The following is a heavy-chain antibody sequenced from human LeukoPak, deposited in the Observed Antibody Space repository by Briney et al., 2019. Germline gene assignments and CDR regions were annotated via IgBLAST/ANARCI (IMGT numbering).Heavy chain of an antibody. CDR2: ITGSGGGT. J-gene: IGHJ4*02. V-gene: IGHV3-23*01. CDR1: GFTFSNSA. Sequence: GGSLRLSCAASGFTFSNSAMSWVRQAPGKGLEWVSAITGSGGGTYYADSAKGRFTISRDNSKNTLDLQVNSLRAEDTAVYYCAKEAVEYFDYWGQGTLVTVSS. CDR3: AKEAVEYFDY.